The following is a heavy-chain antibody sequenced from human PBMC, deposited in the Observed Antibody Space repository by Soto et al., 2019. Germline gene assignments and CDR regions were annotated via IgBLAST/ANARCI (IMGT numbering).Heavy chain of an antibody. CDR1: GYTSTSYG. Sequence: ASVKVSCKASGYTSTSYGISRGRQAPAQGHEWMGWISAYNGSTNYAQKLQGRVTMTTDTSTSTAYMELRRLSSAVTAVRYCGRGHYYDSSGYPNYCGQGTLGTV. CDR2: ISAYNGST. D-gene: IGHD3-22*01. CDR3: GRGHYYDSSGYPNY. J-gene: IGHJ4*02. V-gene: IGHV1-18*04.